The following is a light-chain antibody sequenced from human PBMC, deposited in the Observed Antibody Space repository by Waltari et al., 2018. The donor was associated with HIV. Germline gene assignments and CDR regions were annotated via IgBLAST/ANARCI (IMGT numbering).Light chain of an antibody. Sequence: QSALTQPPSASGSPGQSVTISCPGTSRAVGGYHYVSSYQQHPGKAPKLMINEVSKRPSGVPDRFSGSKSGNTASLTVSGLQAEDEADYYCSSYAGSNNLGVFGGGTKLTVL. CDR1: SRAVGGYHY. V-gene: IGLV2-8*01. CDR2: EVS. CDR3: SSYAGSNNLGV. J-gene: IGLJ2*01.